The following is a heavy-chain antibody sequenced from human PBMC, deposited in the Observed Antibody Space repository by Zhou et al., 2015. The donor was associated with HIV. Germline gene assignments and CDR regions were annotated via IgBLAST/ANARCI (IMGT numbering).Heavy chain of an antibody. CDR3: ARTRPLQYSSGFGAFDI. CDR2: INPSGGST. CDR1: GYTFTSYY. V-gene: IGHV1-46*01. D-gene: IGHD6-19*01. Sequence: QVQLVQSGAEVKKPGASVKVSCKASGYTFTSYYMHWVRQAPGQGLEWMGIINPSGGSTSYAQKFQGRVTMTRDTSTSTVYMELSSLRSEDTAVYYCARTRPLQYSSGFGAFDIWGQGTMVTVSS. J-gene: IGHJ3*02.